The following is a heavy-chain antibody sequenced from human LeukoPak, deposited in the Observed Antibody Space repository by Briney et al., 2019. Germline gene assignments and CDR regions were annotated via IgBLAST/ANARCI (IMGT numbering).Heavy chain of an antibody. CDR3: ARLPRSDYYDSSGYFIYYFDY. CDR2: IYYSGST. J-gene: IGHJ4*02. D-gene: IGHD3-22*01. CDR1: GGSISSGGYY. V-gene: IGHV4-31*03. Sequence: SETLSLTCTVSGGSISSGGYYWSWIRQHPGKGLEWIGYIYYSGSTYYNPSLKSRVTISVDTSKNQFSLKLSSVTAADTAVYYCARLPRSDYYDSSGYFIYYFDYWGQGTLVTVSS.